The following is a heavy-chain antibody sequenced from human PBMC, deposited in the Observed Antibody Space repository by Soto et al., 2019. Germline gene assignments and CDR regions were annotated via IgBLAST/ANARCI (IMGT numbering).Heavy chain of an antibody. CDR1: GGSISSYY. Sequence: SETLSLTCTVSGGSISSYYWSWIRQPPGKGLEWIGYIYYSGSTNYNPSLKSRVTISVDTSKNQFSLKLSSVTAADTAVYYCARDYLDAQIGYYYYMDVWGKGTTVTVSS. J-gene: IGHJ6*03. CDR3: ARDYLDAQIGYYYYMDV. CDR2: IYYSGST. V-gene: IGHV4-59*01.